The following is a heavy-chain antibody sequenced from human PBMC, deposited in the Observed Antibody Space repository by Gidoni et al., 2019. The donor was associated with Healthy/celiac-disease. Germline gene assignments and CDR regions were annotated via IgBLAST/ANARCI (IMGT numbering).Heavy chain of an antibody. Sequence: QVQLVQSGAEVKKPGASVKVSCKASGYTFTSYYMHWVRQAPGQGLEWMGIINPSGGSTSYAQKFQGRVTMTRDTSTSTVYMELSSLRSEDTAVYYCASFFGRDGYNYDAFDIWGQGTMVTVSS. D-gene: IGHD5-12*01. J-gene: IGHJ3*02. CDR3: ASFFGRDGYNYDAFDI. CDR2: INPSGGST. V-gene: IGHV1-46*01. CDR1: GYTFTSYY.